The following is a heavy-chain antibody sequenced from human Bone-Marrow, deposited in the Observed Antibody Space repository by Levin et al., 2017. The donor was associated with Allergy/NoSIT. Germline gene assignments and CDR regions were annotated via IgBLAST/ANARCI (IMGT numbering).Heavy chain of an antibody. Sequence: SQTLSLTCTVSGGSFSSGGHYWSWIRQPPGKGLEWIGYIYYSGVTNYNPSLKSRVTISVDTPNNQFSLKLSSVTAADTAVYYCANLDLTYYFDYWGQGTLVTVSS. CDR2: IYYSGVT. CDR3: ANLDLTYYFDY. J-gene: IGHJ4*02. CDR1: GGSFSSGGHY. V-gene: IGHV4-31*03.